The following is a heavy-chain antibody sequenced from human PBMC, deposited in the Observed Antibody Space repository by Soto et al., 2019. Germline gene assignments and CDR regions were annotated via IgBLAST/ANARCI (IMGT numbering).Heavy chain of an antibody. V-gene: IGHV1-18*01. Sequence: QVQLVQSGAEVKKPGASVKVSCKASGYTFTSYGITWVRQAPGQGIEWMGWISAYNGNTNYAQKLQGRVTMTPDTSTSTAYMELRSMRSDDTAVYYWARDEATDHYYYYCGMDVWGQGTTVTVSS. CDR1: GYTFTSYG. D-gene: IGHD1-26*01. J-gene: IGHJ6*02. CDR2: ISAYNGNT. CDR3: ARDEATDHYYYYCGMDV.